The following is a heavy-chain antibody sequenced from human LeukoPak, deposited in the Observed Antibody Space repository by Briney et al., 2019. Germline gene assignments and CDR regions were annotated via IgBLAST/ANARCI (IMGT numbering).Heavy chain of an antibody. V-gene: IGHV4-34*01. CDR3: ARRGYDSSGYYHNY. J-gene: IGHJ4*02. Sequence: SETLSLTCAVYGGSFSGYYWSWIRQPPGKGLEWIGEINHSGSTNYNPSLKSRVTISVDTSKNQFSLKLSSVTAADTAVYYCARRGYDSSGYYHNYWGQGTPVTVSS. CDR1: GGSFSGYY. D-gene: IGHD3-22*01. CDR2: INHSGST.